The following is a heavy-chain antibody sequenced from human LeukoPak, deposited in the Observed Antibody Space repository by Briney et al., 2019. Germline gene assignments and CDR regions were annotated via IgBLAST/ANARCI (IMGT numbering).Heavy chain of an antibody. CDR3: ARGFSFDP. CDR2: IYYSGTT. J-gene: IGHJ5*02. CDR1: GGSISSYY. Sequence: SETLSLTCTVSGGSISSYYWSWIRQPPGKGLEWIGSIYYSGTTYYNPSLKSRVTISVDTSKNQFSLKLSSVTAADTAMYYCARGFSFDPWGQGTLVTVSS. V-gene: IGHV4-59*12.